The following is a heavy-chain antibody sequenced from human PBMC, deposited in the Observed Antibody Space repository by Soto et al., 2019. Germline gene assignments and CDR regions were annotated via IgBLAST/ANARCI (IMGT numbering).Heavy chain of an antibody. CDR3: ARDLITMVRGVTDYYYGMDV. V-gene: IGHV1-18*01. D-gene: IGHD3-10*01. J-gene: IGHJ6*02. Sequence: QVQLVQSGAEVKKPGASVKVSCKASGYTFTSYGISWVRQAPGQGLEWMGWISAYNGNTNYAQKLQGRVTMTTDTSTSTAYMELRSLRSDDTAVYYCARDLITMVRGVTDYYYGMDVWGQGTMVTVSS. CDR1: GYTFTSYG. CDR2: ISAYNGNT.